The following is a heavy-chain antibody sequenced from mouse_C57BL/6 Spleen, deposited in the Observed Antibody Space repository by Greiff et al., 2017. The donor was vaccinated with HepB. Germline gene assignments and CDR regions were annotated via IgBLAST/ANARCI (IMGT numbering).Heavy chain of an antibody. J-gene: IGHJ1*03. V-gene: IGHV1-82*01. CDR2: IYPGDGDT. CDR3: ARSRWDPHWYFDV. CDR1: GYAFSSSW. D-gene: IGHD4-1*01. Sequence: QVQLKESGPELVKPGASVKISCKASGYAFSSSWMNWVKQRPGKGLEWIGRIYPGDGDTNYNGKFKGKATLTADKSSSTVYMQLSSLTSEDSAVYYCARSRWDPHWYFDVWGTGTTVTVSS.